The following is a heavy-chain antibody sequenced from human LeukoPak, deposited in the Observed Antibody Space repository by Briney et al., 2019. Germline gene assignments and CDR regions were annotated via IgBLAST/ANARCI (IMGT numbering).Heavy chain of an antibody. J-gene: IGHJ4*02. V-gene: IGHV5-51*01. CDR1: GYSFTSYW. CDR2: IYPADSNN. D-gene: IGHD6-19*01. CDR3: ARRRAVAGTYYFDQ. Sequence: GESLKISCKGSGYSFTSYWIAWVRQMPGKGLEWMGLIYPADSNNRYSPSFQGQVTISADKSISTAYLQWSSLKASDTAMYYCARRRAVAGTYYFDQWGQGTLVTVSS.